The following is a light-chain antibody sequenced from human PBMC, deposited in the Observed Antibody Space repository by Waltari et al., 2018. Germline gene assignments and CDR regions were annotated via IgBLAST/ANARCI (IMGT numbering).Light chain of an antibody. J-gene: IGLJ3*02. CDR3: HLWDSSTDHWV. CDR1: SIGRTR. Sequence: SYVLTQPPSVSVAPGQTGRITCEGSSIGRTRVPWYQQKSGQAPLMAVYDDNDRPSGIPERFAGSNSGNTATLTISRVAAGDEADYYCHLWDSSTDHWVFGGGTRLTVL. V-gene: IGLV3-21*02. CDR2: DDN.